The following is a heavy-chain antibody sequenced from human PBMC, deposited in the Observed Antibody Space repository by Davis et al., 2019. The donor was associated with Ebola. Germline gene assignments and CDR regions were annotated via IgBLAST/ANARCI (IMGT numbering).Heavy chain of an antibody. CDR3: AREIGGDDAFDI. J-gene: IGHJ3*02. CDR1: GYTFTSYY. D-gene: IGHD2-21*01. CDR2: INPSGGST. V-gene: IGHV1-46*01. Sequence: AASVKVSCKASGYTFTSYYIHWVRQAPGQGLEWMGIINPSGGSTFYAQKFQGRVTITRDTSASTAYMELSSLRSEDTAVYYCAREIGGDDAFDIWGQGTMVTVSS.